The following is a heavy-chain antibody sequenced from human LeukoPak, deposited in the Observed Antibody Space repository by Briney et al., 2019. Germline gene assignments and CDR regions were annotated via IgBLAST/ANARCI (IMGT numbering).Heavy chain of an antibody. J-gene: IGHJ4*02. CDR1: GGSISSSSYY. Sequence: SETLSLTCTVSGGSISSSSYYWGWIRQPPGKGLEWIGSIYYSGSTHYNPSLKSRVTISVDTSKNQFSLKLSSVTAADTAVYYCARHVFVYNDYGGLDYWGQGTLVTVSS. V-gene: IGHV4-39*01. CDR3: ARHVFVYNDYGGLDY. D-gene: IGHD4-17*01. CDR2: IYYSGST.